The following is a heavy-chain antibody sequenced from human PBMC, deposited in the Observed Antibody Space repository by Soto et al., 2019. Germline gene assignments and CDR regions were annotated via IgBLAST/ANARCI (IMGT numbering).Heavy chain of an antibody. CDR2: IDPSDSYT. Sequence: PGESLKISCKASVYSFTSYWISWVRQMPGKGLEWMGRIDPSDSYTNYSPSFQGHVTISADKSISTAYLQWSSLKASDTAMYYCASSMVRGGVFGGFDPWGQGTLVTVSS. D-gene: IGHD3-10*01. J-gene: IGHJ5*02. V-gene: IGHV5-10-1*01. CDR3: ASSMVRGGVFGGFDP. CDR1: VYSFTSYW.